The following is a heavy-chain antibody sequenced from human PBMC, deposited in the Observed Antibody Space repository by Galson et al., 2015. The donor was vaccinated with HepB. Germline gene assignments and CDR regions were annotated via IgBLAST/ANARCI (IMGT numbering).Heavy chain of an antibody. CDR3: ARHAEWLRDYYGMDV. V-gene: IGHV4-39*01. D-gene: IGHD5-12*01. CDR1: GGSISSSSYY. J-gene: IGHJ6*02. CDR2: IYYSGST. Sequence: SETLSLTCTVSGGSISSSSYYWGWIRQPPGKGLEWIGSIYYSGSTYYNPSLKSRVTISVDTSKNQFSLKLSSVTAADTAVYYCARHAEWLRDYYGMDVWGQGTTVTVSS.